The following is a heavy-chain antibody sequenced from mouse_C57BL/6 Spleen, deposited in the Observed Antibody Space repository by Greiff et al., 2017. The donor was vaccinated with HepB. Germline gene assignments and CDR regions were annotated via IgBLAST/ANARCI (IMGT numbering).Heavy chain of an antibody. J-gene: IGHJ1*03. V-gene: IGHV1-76*01. CDR3: ARELVYWYFDV. D-gene: IGHD4-1*01. Sequence: VQLQQSGAELVRPGASVKLSCKASGYTFTDYYINWVKQRTGQGLEWIARIYPGSGNTYYNEKFKGKATLTAEKSSSTAYMQLSSLTSEDSAVYFCARELVYWYFDVWGTGTTVTVSS. CDR1: GYTFTDYY. CDR2: IYPGSGNT.